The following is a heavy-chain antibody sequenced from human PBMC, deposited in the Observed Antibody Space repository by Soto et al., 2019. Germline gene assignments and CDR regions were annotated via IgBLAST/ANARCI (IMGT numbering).Heavy chain of an antibody. D-gene: IGHD3-22*01. V-gene: IGHV1-46*01. Sequence: ASVKVSCKASGYTFTSYYIHWVRQAPGQGLEWMGIINPSGGSTSYAQKFQGRVTMTRDTSTSTVYMELSSLRSEDTAVYYCARDFYDSSGYYYTYYYGMDVWGQGTTVTGSS. J-gene: IGHJ6*02. CDR3: ARDFYDSSGYYYTYYYGMDV. CDR1: GYTFTSYY. CDR2: INPSGGST.